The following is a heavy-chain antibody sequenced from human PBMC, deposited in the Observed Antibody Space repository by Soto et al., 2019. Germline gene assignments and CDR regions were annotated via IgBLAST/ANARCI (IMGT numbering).Heavy chain of an antibody. J-gene: IGHJ4*02. CDR2: ISFDGDNE. CDR1: GFIFSNYG. D-gene: IGHD2-21*01. CDR3: AKDGDVVANEMGY. V-gene: IGHV3-30*18. Sequence: QVQLVESGGGVVQPGKSLRLSCTASGFIFSNYGMHWVRQAPGKGLEWVAVISFDGDNEYYAASVKGRFTISRDNSKNTLFLQMNSLRAEDTAVYYCAKDGDVVANEMGYCGQGTLVTVSS.